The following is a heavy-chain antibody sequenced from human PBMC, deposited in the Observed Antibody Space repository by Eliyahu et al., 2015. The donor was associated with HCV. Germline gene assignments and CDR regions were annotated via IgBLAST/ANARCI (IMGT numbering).Heavy chain of an antibody. CDR1: GYTFTTYA. CDR3: ARGPDISSGWSEGFDY. V-gene: IGHV1-3*01. CDR2: INAGNGDT. Sequence: QVQLVQSGAEVKKPGASVKVSCKASGYTFTTYAIHWVRQAPGQRLEWMGWINAGNGDTKYSQKFQGRVTITRDTSASTVYMELSSLRSEDTAVYYCARGPDISSGWSEGFDYWGQGTLVTVSS. J-gene: IGHJ4*02. D-gene: IGHD6-19*01.